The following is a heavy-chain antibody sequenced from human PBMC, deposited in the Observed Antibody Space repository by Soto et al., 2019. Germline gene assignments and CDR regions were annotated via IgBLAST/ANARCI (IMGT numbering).Heavy chain of an antibody. D-gene: IGHD3-22*01. CDR1: GFTFSSYA. V-gene: IGHV3-30-3*01. Sequence: QGQLVESGGGVVQPGRSLRLSCAASGFTFSSYAMHWVRQAPGKGLEWVAVISYDGSNKYYADSVKGRFTISRDNSKNTLYLQMNSLRAEDTAVYYCAREGSSGYYYVLRPYYFDYWGQGTLVTVSS. CDR3: AREGSSGYYYVLRPYYFDY. J-gene: IGHJ4*02. CDR2: ISYDGSNK.